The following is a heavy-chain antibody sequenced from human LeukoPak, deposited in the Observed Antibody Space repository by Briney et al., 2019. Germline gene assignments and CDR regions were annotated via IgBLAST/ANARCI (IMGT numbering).Heavy chain of an antibody. V-gene: IGHV3-30*18. Sequence: GRSLRLSCAASGFTFSSYGMHWVRQAPGKGLEWVALISFDGVKTDYADSVKGRFTISRDSSQNTLYLQMNSLRAEDTAVYYCAKDRGSSSAAYGKDVWGQGTTVTVSS. D-gene: IGHD6-13*01. CDR2: ISFDGVKT. J-gene: IGHJ6*02. CDR3: AKDRGSSSAAYGKDV. CDR1: GFTFSSYG.